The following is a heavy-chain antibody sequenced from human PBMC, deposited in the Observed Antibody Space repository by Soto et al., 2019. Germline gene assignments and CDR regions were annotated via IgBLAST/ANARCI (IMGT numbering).Heavy chain of an antibody. V-gene: IGHV4-34*01. J-gene: IGHJ6*02. CDR1: GGSFSGYY. Sequence: QVQLQQWGAGLLKPSETLSLTCAVYGGSFSGYYWSWIRQPPGKGLEWIGEINHSGSTNYNPSLKSRFTISVDTSKNQFSLKLSSVTAADTAVYYCARGLHWYFDWLGWYDVWGQGTTVTVSS. D-gene: IGHD3-9*01. CDR3: ARGLHWYFDWLGWYDV. CDR2: INHSGST.